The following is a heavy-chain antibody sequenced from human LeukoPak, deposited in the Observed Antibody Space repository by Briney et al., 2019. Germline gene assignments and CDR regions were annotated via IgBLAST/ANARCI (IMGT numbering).Heavy chain of an antibody. CDR3: ARDSGTAVGPFDY. D-gene: IGHD1/OR15-1a*01. CDR1: GFTFSSYS. V-gene: IGHV3-48*01. Sequence: PGGSLRLSCAASGFTFSSYSMNWVRQAPGKGLEWVSYISSSSSTIYYADSVKGRFTISRDNAKNSLYLQMNSLRAEDTAVYYCARDSGTAVGPFDYWGQGTLVTVSS. J-gene: IGHJ4*02. CDR2: ISSSSSTI.